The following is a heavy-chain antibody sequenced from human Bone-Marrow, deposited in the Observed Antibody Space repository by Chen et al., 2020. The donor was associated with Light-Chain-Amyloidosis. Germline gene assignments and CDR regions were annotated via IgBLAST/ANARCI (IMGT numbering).Heavy chain of an antibody. CDR2: INPNSGGT. Sequence: QVQLVQSGAEVKKPGASVQVACKASGYTFTGSYMRWLRQAPGQGLEWMGWINPNSGGTNYAQKFQGRVTMTRDTSLSTAYMELSRLRSDDTAVYYCARGAERGYSGYESTNFDYWGQGTLVTVSS. D-gene: IGHD5-12*01. J-gene: IGHJ4*02. CDR3: ARGAERGYSGYESTNFDY. CDR1: GYTFTGSY. V-gene: IGHV1-2*02.